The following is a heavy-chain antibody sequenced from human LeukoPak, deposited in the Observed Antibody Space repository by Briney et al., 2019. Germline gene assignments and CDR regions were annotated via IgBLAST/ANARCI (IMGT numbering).Heavy chain of an antibody. CDR1: GYSISSGYY. V-gene: IGHV4-38-2*01. CDR2: IYHSEST. Sequence: SETLSLTCALSGYSISSGYYWGWIRQPPGKGLEWIGYIYHSESTYYNPSLKSRVTISLDTPKNHFSLKLSSVTAADTAVYYCATNYGSGSYYILAYWGQGTLVSVSS. D-gene: IGHD3-10*01. CDR3: ATNYGSGSYYILAY. J-gene: IGHJ4*02.